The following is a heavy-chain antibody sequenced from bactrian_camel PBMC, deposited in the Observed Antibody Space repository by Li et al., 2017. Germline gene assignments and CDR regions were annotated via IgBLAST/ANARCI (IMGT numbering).Heavy chain of an antibody. CDR2: IGSGGGGGTT. CDR3: YTGAYGSGVYTHQGILGY. CDR1: GFTFSGYA. V-gene: IGHV3S40*01. D-gene: IGHD3*01. Sequence: VQLVESGGGSVQAGGSLTLSCAASGFTFSGYAMSWVRQAPGKGLEWVSAIGSGGGGGTTYYADSVKGRFTISRDNAKNAVYLQMNSPKSEDTALYYCYTGAYGSGVYTHQGILGYWDQGTQVTVS. J-gene: IGHJ6*01.